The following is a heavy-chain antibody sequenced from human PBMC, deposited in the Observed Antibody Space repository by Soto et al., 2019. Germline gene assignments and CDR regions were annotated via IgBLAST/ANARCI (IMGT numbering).Heavy chain of an antibody. CDR2: VSKSGYT. CDR1: GFTFNNYG. J-gene: IGHJ4*02. CDR3: AREDSIIIPAVSDF. V-gene: IGHV3-21*01. D-gene: IGHD2-2*01. Sequence: LRLSCVVSGFTFNNYGINWVRQAPGKGLQWVSSVSKSGYTYYSDSAKGRFTISRDNAKNSVSLQMNNLRAEDTAVYYCAREDSIIIPAVSDFWGQGTLVTVSS.